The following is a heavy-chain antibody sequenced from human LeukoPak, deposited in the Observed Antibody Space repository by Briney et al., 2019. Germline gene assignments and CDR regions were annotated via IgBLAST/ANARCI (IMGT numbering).Heavy chain of an antibody. CDR2: IYYSGST. CDR3: ARVQPYDYDDY. Sequence: PSETLSLTCTVSGGSISSGDYYWSWIRQPPGKGLEWIGYIYYSGSTYYNPSLKSRVTISVDTSKNQFSLKLSSVTAADRAVYYCARVQPYDYDDYWGQGTLVTVSS. D-gene: IGHD2-2*01. CDR1: GGSISSGDYY. J-gene: IGHJ4*02. V-gene: IGHV4-30-4*08.